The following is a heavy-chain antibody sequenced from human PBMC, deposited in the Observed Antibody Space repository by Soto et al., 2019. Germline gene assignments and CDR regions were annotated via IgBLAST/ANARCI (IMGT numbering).Heavy chain of an antibody. J-gene: IGHJ6*02. Sequence: KVSCKASGYTFTGYAMHWVRQAPGQSLEWMGWINAANGNTKYSQKSQGRVTIIIDTSASTAYMELSSLRSEDTAVYYCARFKGGAYGMDVWGQGTTVTVSS. V-gene: IGHV1-3*01. CDR3: ARFKGGAYGMDV. D-gene: IGHD2-15*01. CDR2: INAANGNT. CDR1: GYTFTGYA.